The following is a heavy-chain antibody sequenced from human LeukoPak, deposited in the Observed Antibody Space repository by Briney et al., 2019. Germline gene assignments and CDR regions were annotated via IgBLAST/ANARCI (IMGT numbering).Heavy chain of an antibody. CDR1: GFTFSNAW. D-gene: IGHD1-26*01. V-gene: IGHV3-15*01. CDR2: IKTNTGGGTA. J-gene: IGHJ4*02. CDR3: TTDPYVGVHFDY. Sequence: PGGSLRLSCAASGFTFSNAWMSWVRQAPGKGLEWVGRIKTNTGGGTADYAAPVKGRFTISRDDSKNTLYLQMNSLKTEDTAVYYCTTDPYVGVHFDYWRQGTLVTVSS.